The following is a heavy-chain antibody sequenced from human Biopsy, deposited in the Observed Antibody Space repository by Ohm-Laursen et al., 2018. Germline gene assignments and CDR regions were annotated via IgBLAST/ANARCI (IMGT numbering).Heavy chain of an antibody. CDR1: GYTFIAYG. D-gene: IGHD3-3*01. CDR3: ARDPGYDFWSGSDPFDI. Sequence: GSSVKVSCKTSGYTFIAYGISWVRQAPGQGLEWMGWISTYNDDTNIAQKFQGRVSMTTDTSTRTAYMELRSLRSGGTAIYFCARDPGYDFWSGSDPFDIRGQGTLVTVS. V-gene: IGHV1-18*04. CDR2: ISTYNDDT. J-gene: IGHJ3*02.